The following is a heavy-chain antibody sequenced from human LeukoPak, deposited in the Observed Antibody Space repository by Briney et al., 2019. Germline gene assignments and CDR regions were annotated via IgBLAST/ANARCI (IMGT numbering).Heavy chain of an antibody. CDR1: GGSISSYY. Sequence: PSETLSLTCTVSGGSISSYYWSWIRQPPGKGLEWIGYIYYSGSATYNPSLKSRVTISVDTSKKQSSLKLNSVTTADTAVYYCARVMEGDYGAMDVWGQGTTVTGSS. CDR3: ARVMEGDYGAMDV. J-gene: IGHJ6*02. D-gene: IGHD3-3*01. CDR2: IYYSGSA. V-gene: IGHV4-59*01.